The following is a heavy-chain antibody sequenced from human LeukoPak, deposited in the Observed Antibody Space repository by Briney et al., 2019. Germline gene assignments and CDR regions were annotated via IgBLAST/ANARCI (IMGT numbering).Heavy chain of an antibody. CDR3: ARVPYSSSWPHYYYYYYMDV. D-gene: IGHD6-13*01. V-gene: IGHV4-39*07. J-gene: IGHJ6*03. CDR2: IFYSGST. CDR1: GGSISTSNYY. Sequence: SETLSLTCTVSGGSISTSNYYWGWIRQPPGKDLEWIGNIFYSGSTYYSPSLKSRVTISLDTSRNQFSLKLNSVTAADTAVYYCARVPYSSSWPHYYYYYYMDVWGKGTTVTVSS.